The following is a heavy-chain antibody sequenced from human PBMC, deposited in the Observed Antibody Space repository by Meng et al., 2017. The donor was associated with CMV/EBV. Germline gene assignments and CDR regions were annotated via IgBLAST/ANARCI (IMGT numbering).Heavy chain of an antibody. CDR2: IKQDGSEK. D-gene: IGHD3-22*01. J-gene: IGHJ4*02. Sequence: GESLKISCAASGFTFSSYWMSWVRQAPGKGLEWVANIKQDGSEKYYVDSVKGRFTISRDNAKNSMYLQMNSLRAEDTAVYYCAKDLYYYDSSGPFDYWGQGTLVTVSS. CDR3: AKDLYYYDSSGPFDY. V-gene: IGHV3-7*01. CDR1: GFTFSSYW.